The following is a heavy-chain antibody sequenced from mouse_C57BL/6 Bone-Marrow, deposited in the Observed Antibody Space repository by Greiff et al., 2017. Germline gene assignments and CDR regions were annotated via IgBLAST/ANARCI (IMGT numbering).Heavy chain of an antibody. V-gene: IGHV1-42*01. J-gene: IGHJ4*01. CDR1: GYSFTGYY. Sequence: EVHLVESGPELVKPGASVKISCKASGYSFTGYYMNWVKRSPEKSLEWIGEINPSTGGTTYNQKFKAKATLTLDKSSSTAYMQLKSLTSEDSAVYYCARYGSSYDYAMDYWGQGTSVTVSS. CDR2: INPSTGGT. D-gene: IGHD1-1*01. CDR3: ARYGSSYDYAMDY.